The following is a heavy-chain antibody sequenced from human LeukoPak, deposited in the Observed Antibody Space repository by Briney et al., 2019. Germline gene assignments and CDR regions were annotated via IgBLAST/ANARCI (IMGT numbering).Heavy chain of an antibody. D-gene: IGHD2/OR15-2a*01. V-gene: IGHV3-23*01. J-gene: IGHJ3*02. CDR1: GFIFNSDA. CDR3: AKSSRTTYVHDAFDI. CDR2: ISGSGGNA. Sequence: GGSLRLSCAASGFIFNSDAMSWVRQAPGKGLEYVSTISGSGGNAYYADSVKGRFTISRGNSKNTLYLQMNSLRAEDTAVYYCAKSSRTTYVHDAFDIWGQGTMVTVSS.